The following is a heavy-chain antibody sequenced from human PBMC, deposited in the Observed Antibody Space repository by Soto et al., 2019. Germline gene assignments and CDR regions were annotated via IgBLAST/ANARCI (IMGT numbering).Heavy chain of an antibody. CDR2: ISYDGSNK. CDR1: GFTFSSYG. Sequence: QVQLVESGGGVVQPGRSLRLSCAASGFTFSSYGMPWVRQAPGTVLEWVAVISYDGSNKYYADSVKGRFTISRDNSKNTLYLQMNSLRAEDTAVYYGAKDKVGYGQYYFDYWGQGTLVTVSS. CDR3: AKDKVGYGQYYFDY. J-gene: IGHJ4*02. V-gene: IGHV3-30*18. D-gene: IGHD5-18*01.